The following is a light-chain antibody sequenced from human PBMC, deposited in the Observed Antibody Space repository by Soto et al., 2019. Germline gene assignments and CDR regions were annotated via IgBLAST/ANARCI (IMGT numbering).Light chain of an antibody. CDR1: QSVSSSY. CDR2: DAS. J-gene: IGKJ5*01. CDR3: QQRRNWPLT. Sequence: EILFTQSPGTLSLSPGERATLSCGASQSVSSSYLAWYQQKPGQAPRLLIYDASNRATGIPDRFSGSGSGTDFTLTISRLEPEDFAVYYCQQRRNWPLTFGQGTRLEIK. V-gene: IGKV3D-20*02.